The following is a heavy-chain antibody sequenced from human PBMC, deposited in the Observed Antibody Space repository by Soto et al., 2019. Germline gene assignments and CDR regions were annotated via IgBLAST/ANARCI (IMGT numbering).Heavy chain of an antibody. D-gene: IGHD2-2*01. V-gene: IGHV3-66*01. CDR3: ARVPYCSSSGCYSWFDP. CDR1: GFTVSSNY. J-gene: IGHJ5*02. Sequence: PGESLKISCAASGFTVSSNYMSWVRQAPGKGLEWVSIIYSGGSTYYADSVKGRFTISRDNSKNTLYLQMNSLRAEDTAVYYCARVPYCSSSGCYSWFDPWGQGTLVTVSS. CDR2: IYSGGST.